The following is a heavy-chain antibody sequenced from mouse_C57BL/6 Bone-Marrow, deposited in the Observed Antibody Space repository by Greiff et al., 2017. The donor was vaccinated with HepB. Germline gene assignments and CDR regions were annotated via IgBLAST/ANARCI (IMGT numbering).Heavy chain of an antibody. CDR3: TRGYYGSSSDY. Sequence: DVMLVESGEGLVKPGGSLKLSCAASGFTFSSYAMSWVRQTPEKRLEWVAYISSGGDYIYYADTVKGRFTISRDNARNTLYLQMSSLKSEDTAMYYCTRGYYGSSSDYWGQGTTLTVSS. J-gene: IGHJ2*01. CDR2: ISSGGDYI. D-gene: IGHD1-1*01. CDR1: GFTFSSYA. V-gene: IGHV5-9-1*02.